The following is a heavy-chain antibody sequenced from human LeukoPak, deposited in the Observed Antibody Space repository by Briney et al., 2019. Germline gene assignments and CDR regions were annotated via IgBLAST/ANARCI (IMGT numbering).Heavy chain of an antibody. CDR2: VDPEDGEA. D-gene: IGHD4-23*01. Sequence: ASVKISCKASGYTFIDYYIHWVQQAPGKGLEWMGRVDPEDGEAIYAEKFQGRLTITADRSTTTAYMELSSLRSEDTAVYYCATKSTTTVGAFDIWGQGTMVTVSS. J-gene: IGHJ3*02. V-gene: IGHV1-69-2*01. CDR3: ATKSTTTVGAFDI. CDR1: GYTFIDYY.